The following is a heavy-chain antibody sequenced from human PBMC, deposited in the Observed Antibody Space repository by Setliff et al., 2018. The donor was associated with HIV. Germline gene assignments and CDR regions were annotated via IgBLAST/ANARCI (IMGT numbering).Heavy chain of an antibody. CDR2: ISSTSSYI. J-gene: IGHJ6*03. CDR1: GFTFTSYS. D-gene: IGHD2-2*01. CDR3: ARGYFSSTSCYYYMDV. V-gene: IGHV3-21*01. Sequence: GGSLRLSCAASGFTFTSYSMNWVRQAPGKGLEWVASISSTSSYIYYADSVKGRFTISRDNAKNSLYLQMNSLRAEDTAVYYCARGYFSSTSCYYYMDVWGKGTTVTVSS.